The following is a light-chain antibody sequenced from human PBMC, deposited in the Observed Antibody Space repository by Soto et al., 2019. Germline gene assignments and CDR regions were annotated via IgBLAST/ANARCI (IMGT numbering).Light chain of an antibody. CDR2: EVS. CDR3: CAYVSSNTLL. CDR1: SSDVGGYNY. Sequence: QSALTQPASVSGSPGQSITISCTGTSSDVGGYNYVSWYQQHPGKAPKLMIYEVSNRPSRVSNRFSGSKSGNTASLTISGLQAEDEADYYCCAYVSSNTLLFGGGTKLTVL. J-gene: IGLJ3*02. V-gene: IGLV2-14*01.